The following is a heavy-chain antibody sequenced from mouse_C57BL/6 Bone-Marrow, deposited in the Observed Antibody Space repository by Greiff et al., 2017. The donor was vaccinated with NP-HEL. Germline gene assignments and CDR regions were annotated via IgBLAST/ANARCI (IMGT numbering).Heavy chain of an antibody. V-gene: IGHV1-50*01. CDR2: IDPSDSYT. Sequence: LQQPGAELVKPGASVKLSCKASGYTFTSYWMQWVKQRPGQGLEWIGEIDPSDSYTNYNQKFKGKATLTVDTSSSTAYMQLSSLTSEDSAVYYCARWIAGRYYAMDYWGQGTSVTVSS. CDR3: ARWIAGRYYAMDY. CDR1: GYTFTSYW. J-gene: IGHJ4*01.